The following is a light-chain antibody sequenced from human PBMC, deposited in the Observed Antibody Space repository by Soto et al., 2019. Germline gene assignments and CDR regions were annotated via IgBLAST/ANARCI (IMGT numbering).Light chain of an antibody. V-gene: IGLV7-46*01. CDR2: DTT. J-gene: IGLJ1*01. CDR3: LLSYYGDVLFV. Sequence: QSVVTQEPSLTVSPGGTVTLTCGSSTGVVTSGHYPYWLQQKPGQAPRTLIYDTTKKHSWTPARFSGSLIGGKAALTLSGAQPEDEAEYYCLLSYYGDVLFVFGTGTKLTVL. CDR1: TGVVTSGHY.